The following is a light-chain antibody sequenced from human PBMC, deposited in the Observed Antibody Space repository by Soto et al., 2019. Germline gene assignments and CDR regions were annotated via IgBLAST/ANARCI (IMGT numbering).Light chain of an antibody. CDR2: GNS. Sequence: QPVLTQPPSVSGAPGQRVTISCTGSSSNIGAGYVVHWYQQLPGTAPKLLIYGNSNRPSGVPDRFSGSKSGTSASLAITGLQAEDEADYYCQSYDSSLSGGVFGGGTKLTVL. V-gene: IGLV1-40*01. CDR3: QSYDSSLSGGV. J-gene: IGLJ3*02. CDR1: SSNIGAGYV.